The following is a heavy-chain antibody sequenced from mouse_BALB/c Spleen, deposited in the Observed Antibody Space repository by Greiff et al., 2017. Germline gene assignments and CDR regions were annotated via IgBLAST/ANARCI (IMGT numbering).Heavy chain of an antibody. J-gene: IGHJ4*01. Sequence: QVQLQQPGAELVKPGASVKLSCKASGYTFTSYWMHWVQQRPGQGLEWIGEINPSNGRTNYNEKFKSKATLTVDKSSSTTYMQLSSLTSEDSAVYYCAKSTYYYGRGYYAMDYWGQGTSVTVSS. CDR2: INPSNGRT. D-gene: IGHD1-1*01. V-gene: IGHV1S81*02. CDR1: GYTFTSYW. CDR3: AKSTYYYGRGYYAMDY.